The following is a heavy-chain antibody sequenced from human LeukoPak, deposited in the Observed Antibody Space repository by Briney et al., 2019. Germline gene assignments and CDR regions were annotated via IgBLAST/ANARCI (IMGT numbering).Heavy chain of an antibody. J-gene: IGHJ5*02. D-gene: IGHD2-8*02. CDR3: ARDATGGYGWFDP. Sequence: SETLSLTCTVSGGSISSGGYYWSWIRQHPGKGLEWIGYIYYSGSTYYNPSLKSRVTISVDTSKNQFSLKLSSVAAADTAVYYRARDATGGYGWFDPWGQGTLVTVSS. CDR2: IYYSGST. CDR1: GGSISSGGYY. V-gene: IGHV4-31*03.